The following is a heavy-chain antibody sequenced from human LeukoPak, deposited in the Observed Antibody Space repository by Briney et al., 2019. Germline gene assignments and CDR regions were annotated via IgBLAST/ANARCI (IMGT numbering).Heavy chain of an antibody. V-gene: IGHV3-7*03. J-gene: IGHJ6*04. CDR3: ARVGVRGYGSGSYYYYYGMDV. CDR1: GFTFSSDW. CDR2: IKQDGREK. D-gene: IGHD3-10*01. Sequence: GGSLRLSCAASGFTFSSDWMSWVRQAPGKGLEWVANIKQDGREKYYVDSVKGRFTISRDNTKNSLYLQMNSLRAEDTAVYYCARVGVRGYGSGSYYYYYGMDVWGKGTTVTVSS.